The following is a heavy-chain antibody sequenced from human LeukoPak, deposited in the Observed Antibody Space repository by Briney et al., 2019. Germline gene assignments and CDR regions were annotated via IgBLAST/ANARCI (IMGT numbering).Heavy chain of an antibody. Sequence: GGSLRLSCAAPGFTFSGYWMSWVRQAPGKGLEWVANIKQDGSEKYYVDSVKGRFTISRDNAKNSLYLQMNSLRAEDTAVYYCASNTVTTFDYWGQGTLVTVSS. D-gene: IGHD4-17*01. CDR3: ASNTVTTFDY. CDR1: GFTFSGYW. CDR2: IKQDGSEK. V-gene: IGHV3-7*01. J-gene: IGHJ4*02.